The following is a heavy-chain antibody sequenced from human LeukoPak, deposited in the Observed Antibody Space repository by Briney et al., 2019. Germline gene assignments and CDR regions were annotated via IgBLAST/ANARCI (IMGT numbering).Heavy chain of an antibody. D-gene: IGHD3-16*02. CDR3: ARVGPDPTYHYVWGSYRYFDY. CDR1: GYTFTSYG. CDR2: ISAYNGNT. Sequence: GASVKVSCKASGYTFTSYGISWVRQAPGQGLEWMGWISAYNGNTNYAQKLQGRVTMTTDTSTSTAYMELRSLRSDDTAVYYCARVGPDPTYHYVWGSYRYFDYWGQGTLVTVSS. J-gene: IGHJ4*02. V-gene: IGHV1-18*04.